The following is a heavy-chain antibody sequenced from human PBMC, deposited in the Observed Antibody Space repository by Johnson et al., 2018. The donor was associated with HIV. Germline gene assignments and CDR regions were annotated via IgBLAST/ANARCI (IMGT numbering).Heavy chain of an antibody. V-gene: IGHV3-53*01. CDR2: IYSGGST. D-gene: IGHD6-6*01. CDR1: GFTVSSNY. J-gene: IGHJ3*02. CDR3: ARDCQSLHSGSCHDAFDI. Sequence: VQLVESGGGLIQPGGSLRLSCAASGFTVSSNYMSWVRQAPGKGLEWVSVIYSGGSTYYADSVQGRFTIPRDNSKNTLYLQMNSLRAEDTAVYYCARDCQSLHSGSCHDAFDIWGQGTMVIVSS.